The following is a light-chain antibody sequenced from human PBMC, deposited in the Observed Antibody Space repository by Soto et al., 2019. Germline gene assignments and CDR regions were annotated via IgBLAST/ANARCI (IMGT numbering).Light chain of an antibody. Sequence: EFVMRQSPATLSVSPGEGATLSCRASQGIGDTLAWYQHKPGQTPRLLIYDTSTRATGVPARFSGSRSGTEFTLTISRLEPEDFAVYYCQQYGSSPPITFGQGTRLEIK. J-gene: IGKJ5*01. V-gene: IGKV3-15*01. CDR1: QGIGDT. CDR3: QQYGSSPPIT. CDR2: DTS.